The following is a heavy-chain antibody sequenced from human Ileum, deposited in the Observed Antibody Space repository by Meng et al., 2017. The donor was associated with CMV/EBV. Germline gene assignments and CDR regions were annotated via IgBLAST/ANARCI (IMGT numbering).Heavy chain of an antibody. Sequence: QGPGVGLVKPSEPLSLTCIVSGASLNDYYWSWIRQPAGKGLEWIGRIFATGTTNYNPSLKSRVTMSVDTSKNQFSLKLTSVTAADTAVYFCARDRFDPWGQGALVTVSS. CDR2: IFATGTT. J-gene: IGHJ5*02. CDR3: ARDRFDP. V-gene: IGHV4-4*07. CDR1: GASLNDYY.